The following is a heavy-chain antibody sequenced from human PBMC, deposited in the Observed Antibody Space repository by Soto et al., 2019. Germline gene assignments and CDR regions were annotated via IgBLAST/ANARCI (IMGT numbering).Heavy chain of an antibody. CDR2: IYYSGST. CDR1: GGSIISCGYY. V-gene: IGHV4-31*03. J-gene: IGHJ4*02. D-gene: IGHD6-19*01. CDR3: ARRYSSGFDY. Sequence: PSETLCLTCTVSGGSIISCGYYWSWIRQHPGKGLEWIGYIYYSGSTYYNPSLKSRVTISVDTSKNQFSLKLSSVTAADTAVYYCARRYSSGFDYWGQGTLVTVSS.